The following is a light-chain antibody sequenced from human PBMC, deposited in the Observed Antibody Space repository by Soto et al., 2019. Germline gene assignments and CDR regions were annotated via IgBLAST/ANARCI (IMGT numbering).Light chain of an antibody. Sequence: VLTQSPATLSLSPGKRATLSCRASKSVDFHLAWYQQKPGQAPRLLIYDASVRATGTPARFSGSGSGTACTLTISSLEPEDFALYYCQQRSTWPTFGQGTRLEIK. J-gene: IGKJ5*01. CDR2: DAS. CDR3: QQRSTWPT. V-gene: IGKV3-11*01. CDR1: KSVDFH.